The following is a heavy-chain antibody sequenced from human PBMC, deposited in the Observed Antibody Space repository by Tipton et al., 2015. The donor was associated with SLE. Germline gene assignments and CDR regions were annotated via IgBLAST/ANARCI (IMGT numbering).Heavy chain of an antibody. CDR2: IKQDGSEK. CDR1: GFTFSSYW. Sequence: SLRLSCAASGFTFSSYWMSWVRQAPGKGLEWVANIKQDGSEKYYVDSVKGRFTISRDNAKNSLYLQMNSLRAEDTAVYYCAREGRITIFGAPSDYYGMDVWGQGTTVTVSS. V-gene: IGHV3-7*05. D-gene: IGHD3-3*01. CDR3: AREGRITIFGAPSDYYGMDV. J-gene: IGHJ6*02.